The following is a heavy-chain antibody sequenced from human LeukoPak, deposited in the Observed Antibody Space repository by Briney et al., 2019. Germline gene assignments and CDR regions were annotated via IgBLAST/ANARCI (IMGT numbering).Heavy chain of an antibody. Sequence: PGGSLRLSCAASGFTFDDYAMHWVRQAPGKGLEWVSLISGDGGSTYYADSVKGRFTISRDNSKSSLYLQMNSLRTEDTALYYCATVGPSGGVDYWGQGTLVTVSS. CDR1: GFTFDDYA. V-gene: IGHV3-43*02. CDR2: ISGDGGST. D-gene: IGHD3-16*01. J-gene: IGHJ4*02. CDR3: ATVGPSGGVDY.